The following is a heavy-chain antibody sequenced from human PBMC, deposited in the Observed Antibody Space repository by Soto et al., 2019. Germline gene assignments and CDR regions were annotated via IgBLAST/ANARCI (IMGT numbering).Heavy chain of an antibody. D-gene: IGHD3-3*01. CDR3: ARIVAGGDFWSGYSYYGMDV. CDR1: GDTFSTYT. J-gene: IGHJ6*02. CDR2: ISAYNGNT. Sequence: GASVKVSCKASGDTFSTYTISWVRQAPGQGLEWMGWISAYNGNTNYAQKLQGRVTMTTDTSTSTAYMELRSLRSDDTAVYYCARIVAGGDFWSGYSYYGMDVWGQGTTVTVSS. V-gene: IGHV1-18*01.